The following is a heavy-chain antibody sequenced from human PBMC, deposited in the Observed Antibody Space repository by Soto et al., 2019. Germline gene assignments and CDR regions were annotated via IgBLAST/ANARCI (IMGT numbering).Heavy chain of an antibody. V-gene: IGHV3-73*02. CDR1: GFTFSDTA. CDR2: IRSKGNNYET. D-gene: IGHD3-3*01. CDR3: ARQAYYDFWSVDDALDV. J-gene: IGHJ3*01. Sequence: EVQLVEAGGGLVQPGGSLKLSCTASGFTFSDTAIHWVRQASGTGLDWVGRIRSKGNNYETEYSESVKGRFVISRDDSRNTAYLQMDSLKTEDTALYYCARQAYYDFWSVDDALDVWGQGTMVAVSS.